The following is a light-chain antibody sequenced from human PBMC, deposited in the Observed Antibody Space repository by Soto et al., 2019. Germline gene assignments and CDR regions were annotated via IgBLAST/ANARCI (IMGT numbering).Light chain of an antibody. Sequence: EVVMTQSPDTLSVSPGDRATLSCRASQNVRDNLAWYQQKPGQAPRLLMYSGSTRATGIPARFSGSGSGTEFTLTISSLQSEDFAVYYCQQYNNWPPITFGQGTRLEI. CDR3: QQYNNWPPIT. J-gene: IGKJ5*01. CDR2: SGS. V-gene: IGKV3-15*01. CDR1: QNVRDN.